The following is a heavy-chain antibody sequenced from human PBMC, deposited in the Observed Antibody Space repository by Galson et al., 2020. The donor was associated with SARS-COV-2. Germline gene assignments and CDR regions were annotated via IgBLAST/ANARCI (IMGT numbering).Heavy chain of an antibody. Sequence: SETLSLTCTVSGGSISSSSYYWGWIRQPPGKGLEWIGSIYYSGSTYYNPSLKSRVTISVDTSKNQFSLKLSSVTAADTAVYYCATEEVNGGKGYYYYYGMDGWGQGTTVTVSS. CDR2: IYYSGST. V-gene: IGHV4-39*01. J-gene: IGHJ6*02. CDR1: GGSISSSSYY. CDR3: ATEEVNGGKGYYYYYGMDG. D-gene: IGHD2-15*01.